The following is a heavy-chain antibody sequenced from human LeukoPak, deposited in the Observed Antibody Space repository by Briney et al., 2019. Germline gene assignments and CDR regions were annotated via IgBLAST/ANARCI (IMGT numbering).Heavy chain of an antibody. CDR2: INHSGST. J-gene: IGHJ5*02. Sequence: KPSETLSLTCAVYGGSFSGYYWSWIRQPPGKGLEWIGEINHSGSTNYNPSLKSRVTISVDTPKNQFSLKLSSVTAADTAVYYCARGKGVVISRGFDPWGQGTLVTVSS. V-gene: IGHV4-34*01. CDR1: GGSFSGYY. CDR3: ARGKGVVISRGFDP. D-gene: IGHD3-3*01.